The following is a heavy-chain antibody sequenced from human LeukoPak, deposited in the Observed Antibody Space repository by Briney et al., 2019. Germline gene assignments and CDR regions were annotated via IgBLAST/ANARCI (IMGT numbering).Heavy chain of an antibody. CDR2: ISYDGSNK. Sequence: GRSLRLSCAASGFTFSSYAMHWVRQAPGKGLEWVAVISYDGSNKYYADSVKGRFTISRDNSKNTLYLQMNSLRAEDTAVYYCATSNGWLRSRFDYWGQGTLVTVSS. J-gene: IGHJ4*02. V-gene: IGHV3-30*01. CDR1: GFTFSSYA. CDR3: ATSNGWLRSRFDY. D-gene: IGHD5-12*01.